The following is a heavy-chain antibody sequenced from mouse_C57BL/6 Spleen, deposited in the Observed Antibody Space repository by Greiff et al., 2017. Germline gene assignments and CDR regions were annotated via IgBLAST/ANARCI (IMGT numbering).Heavy chain of an antibody. CDR1: GFTFTDYY. CDR3: ARSGSNYFYYFDY. V-gene: IGHV7-3*01. J-gene: IGHJ2*01. CDR2: IRNKANGYTT. D-gene: IGHD2-5*01. Sequence: EVHLVESGGGLVQPGGSLSLSCAASGFTFTDYYMSWVRQPPGKALEWLGFIRNKANGYTTEYSASVKGRFTISRDNSQSILYLQMNALRAEDSATYYCARSGSNYFYYFDYWGQGTTLTVSS.